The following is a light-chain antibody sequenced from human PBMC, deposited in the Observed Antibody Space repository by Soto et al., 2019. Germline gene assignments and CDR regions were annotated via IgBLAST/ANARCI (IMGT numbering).Light chain of an antibody. CDR1: QGISGW. CDR2: AAS. CDR3: QQGSRCLFT. Sequence: DMQMTQSPSSVSASVGDRVTITCRASQGISGWLAWYQQKQGKAPKLLIYAASNLQSGVPSRFSGSGSGTDFPLTISSLEPEDFATYYCQQGSRCLFTFGPGTKVEIK. V-gene: IGKV1-12*02. J-gene: IGKJ3*01.